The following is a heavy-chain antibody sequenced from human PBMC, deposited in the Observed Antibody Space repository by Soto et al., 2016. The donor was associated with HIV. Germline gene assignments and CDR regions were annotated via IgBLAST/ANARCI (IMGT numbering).Heavy chain of an antibody. D-gene: IGHD3-10*01. CDR3: ARDRGYYYGSGSSKAVYYYGMDV. J-gene: IGHJ6*02. Sequence: EVQLVESGGGVVWPGGSLRLSCAASGFTFDDYGMSWVRQAPGKGLEWVSGINWNGGSTTYADSVKGRFTISRDNAKNSLYLQMNSLRAEDTALYYCARDRGYYYGSGSSKAVYYYGMDVWGRGTTVTVSS. V-gene: IGHV3-20*04. CDR2: INWNGGST. CDR1: GFTFDDYG.